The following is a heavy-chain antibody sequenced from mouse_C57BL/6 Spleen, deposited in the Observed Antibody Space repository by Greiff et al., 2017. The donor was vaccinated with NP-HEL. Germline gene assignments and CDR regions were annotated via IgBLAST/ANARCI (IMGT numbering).Heavy chain of an antibody. CDR3: ARRLPHAMDY. CDR2: ISSGGSYT. Sequence: EVKLQESGGDLVKPGGSLKLSCAASGFTFSSYGMSWVRQTPDKRLEWVATISSGGSYTYYPDSVKGRFTISRDNATNTLYLQMSSLKSEDTAMYYCARRLPHAMDYWGQGTSVTVSS. J-gene: IGHJ4*01. CDR1: GFTFSSYG. V-gene: IGHV5-6*02. D-gene: IGHD1-1*01.